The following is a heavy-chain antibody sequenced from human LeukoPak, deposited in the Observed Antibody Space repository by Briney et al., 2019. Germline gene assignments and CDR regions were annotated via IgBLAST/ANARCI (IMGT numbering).Heavy chain of an antibody. CDR1: GGSVSGYF. V-gene: IGHV4-59*02. Sequence: SETLSLTCTVSGGSVSGYFWNWIRRPPGKGLEWIGYIDYSGSSNYNPSLQSRVSISVDTSKNQVSLKLSSVTAADTAVYYCARQDYGDYPPGYWGQGTLVTVS. D-gene: IGHD4-17*01. J-gene: IGHJ4*02. CDR2: IDYSGSS. CDR3: ARQDYGDYPPGY.